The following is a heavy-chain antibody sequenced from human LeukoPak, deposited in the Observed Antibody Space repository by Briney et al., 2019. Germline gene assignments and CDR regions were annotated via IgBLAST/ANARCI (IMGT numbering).Heavy chain of an antibody. CDR2: INHSGST. J-gene: IGHJ1*01. CDR1: GGSFSGYY. CDR3: ARGRYYGSGSYYNPTGPFQH. D-gene: IGHD3-10*01. V-gene: IGHV4-34*01. Sequence: SSETLSLTCAVYGGSFSGYYWSWIRQPPGKGLEWIGEINHSGSTNYNPSLKSRVTISVDTSKNQFSLKLSSVTAADTAVYYCARGRYYGSGSYYNPTGPFQHWGQGTLVTVSS.